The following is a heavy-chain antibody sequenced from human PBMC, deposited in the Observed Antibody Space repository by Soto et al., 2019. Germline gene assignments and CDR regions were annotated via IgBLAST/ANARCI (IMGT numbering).Heavy chain of an antibody. CDR2: ISYDGSNK. Sequence: QVQLVESGGGVVQPGRSLRLSCAASGFTFSSYGMHWVRQSPGKGLEWVAVISYDGSNKYYADSVKGRITNSRDNSKNTLYLPMNSLRAEDTAVYYCAKDWGGSLVYFDYWGQGTLVTVSS. CDR1: GFTFSSYG. D-gene: IGHD3-10*01. V-gene: IGHV3-30*18. J-gene: IGHJ4*02. CDR3: AKDWGGSLVYFDY.